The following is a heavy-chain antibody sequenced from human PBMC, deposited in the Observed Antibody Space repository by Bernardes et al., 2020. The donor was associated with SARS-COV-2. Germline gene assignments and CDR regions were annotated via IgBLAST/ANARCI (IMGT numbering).Heavy chain of an antibody. V-gene: IGHV3-23*01. J-gene: IGHJ4*02. CDR2: ISRGADLT. Sequence: GSLSLSCVASEITLSSYGMAWVRQSPEKGLEWVSSISRGADLTYYADSVKARFTVSRDNSKNTLYLQMNSLRAEDTALYYCAVIVVSGDWYFDYWGPGSLVTVSS. CDR1: EITLSSYG. CDR3: AVIVVSGDWYFDY. D-gene: IGHD6-19*01.